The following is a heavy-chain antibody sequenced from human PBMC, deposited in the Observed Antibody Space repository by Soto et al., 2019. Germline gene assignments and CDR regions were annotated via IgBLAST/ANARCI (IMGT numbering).Heavy chain of an antibody. CDR1: GGSFSGYY. V-gene: IGHV4-34*01. Sequence: QLQLQQWGAGLLKPSETLSLTCAIYGGSFSGYYWNWIRQPPGKGLEWFGEINHSGSNNYNPSLTSRVTISVDPSKNQFSLKLSSVTAADTAVYYCARGWGSGVFDYWGQGTLVTVSS. CDR2: INHSGSN. D-gene: IGHD6-19*01. CDR3: ARGWGSGVFDY. J-gene: IGHJ4*02.